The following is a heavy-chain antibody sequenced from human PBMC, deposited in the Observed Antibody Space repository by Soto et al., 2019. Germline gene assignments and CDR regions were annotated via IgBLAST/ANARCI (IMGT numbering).Heavy chain of an antibody. CDR2: TYYRSKWYN. J-gene: IGHJ6*02. CDR3: ARDVVVVPSPPVVVSYNYYCMDV. CDR1: GDSVSSNSAA. D-gene: IGHD2-15*01. V-gene: IGHV6-1*01. Sequence: SQTLSLTCAISGDSVSSNSAAWNWIRQSPSRGPEWLGRTYYRSKWYNDYAVSVKSRITINSDTSKNQFSLQLNSVIPEDTAVYSCARDVVVVPSPPVVVSYNYYCMDVWYQGATVNVSS.